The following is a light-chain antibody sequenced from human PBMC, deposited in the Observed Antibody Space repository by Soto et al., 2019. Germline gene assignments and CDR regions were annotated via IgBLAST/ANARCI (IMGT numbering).Light chain of an antibody. CDR2: ATS. V-gene: IGKV1D-12*01. Sequence: IQMTQSPSSVSASAGDRVTITCRASQGSWLAWYQQKPGTAPNLLIYATSTLQSGVPSRFSGSVSGTDFTLTINSLQPEDFATYYCTQANSSPLTVGGGTKVDIK. J-gene: IGKJ4*01. CDR3: TQANSSPLT. CDR1: QGSW.